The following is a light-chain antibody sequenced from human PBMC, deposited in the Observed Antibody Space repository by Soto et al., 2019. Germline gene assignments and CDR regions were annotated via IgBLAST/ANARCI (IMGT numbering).Light chain of an antibody. CDR3: QQYNSYSWT. CDR1: QSISSW. Sequence: DIQMTPAPSTLPAYVGDRITITCRASQSISSWLAWYQQKPGKAPKALIYDASSLESGVPSRFSGSGSGTEFTLTISSLQPDDVSTYYCQQYNSYSWTFGQGTKVDI. J-gene: IGKJ1*01. V-gene: IGKV1-5*01. CDR2: DAS.